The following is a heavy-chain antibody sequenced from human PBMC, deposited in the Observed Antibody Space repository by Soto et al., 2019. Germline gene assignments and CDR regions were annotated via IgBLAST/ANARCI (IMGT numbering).Heavy chain of an antibody. CDR2: ISSTTNYI. Sequence: GGSLRLSCAASGFTLSSYGMHWVRQAPGKGLEWVSSISSTTNYIYYGDSMKGRFTISRDNAKNSLYLEMNSLRAEDTAVYYCARESEDLTSNFDYWGQGTLVTVSS. CDR3: ARESEDLTSNFDY. J-gene: IGHJ4*02. CDR1: GFTLSSYG. V-gene: IGHV3-21*06.